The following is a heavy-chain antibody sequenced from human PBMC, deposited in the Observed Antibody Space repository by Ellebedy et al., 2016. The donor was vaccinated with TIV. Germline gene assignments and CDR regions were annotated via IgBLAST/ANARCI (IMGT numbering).Heavy chain of an antibody. D-gene: IGHD4-17*01. J-gene: IGHJ6*02. CDR3: AKAYGDYYYYGMDV. Sequence: GESLKISXAASGFTFSSYAMSWVRQAPGKGLEWVSAISGSGGSTYYADSVKGRFTISRDNSKNTLYLQMNSLRAEDTAVYYCAKAYGDYYYYGMDVWGQGTTVTVSS. CDR2: ISGSGGST. V-gene: IGHV3-23*01. CDR1: GFTFSSYA.